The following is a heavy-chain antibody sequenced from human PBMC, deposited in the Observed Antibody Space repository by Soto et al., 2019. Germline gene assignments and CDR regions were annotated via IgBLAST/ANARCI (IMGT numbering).Heavy chain of an antibody. CDR3: TSLGERITIFGVVQDYGMDV. CDR1: GFTFSGSD. Sequence: GGSLRLSCAASGFTFSGSDMHWVRQASGKGLEWVGRIRSKANSYATAYAASVKGRFTISRDDSKNTAYLQMNSLKTEDTAVYYCTSLGERITIFGVVQDYGMDVWGQGTTVTVSS. J-gene: IGHJ6*02. V-gene: IGHV3-73*01. CDR2: IRSKANSYAT. D-gene: IGHD3-3*01.